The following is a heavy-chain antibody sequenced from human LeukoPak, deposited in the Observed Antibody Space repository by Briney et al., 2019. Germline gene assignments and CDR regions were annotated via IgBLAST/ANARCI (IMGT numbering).Heavy chain of an antibody. CDR1: GFRFSDFA. J-gene: IGHJ4*02. CDR3: ARHDSFIPF. D-gene: IGHD5-18*01. Sequence: GGSLRLSCVASGFRFSDFAMSWVRQAPGKGLEWVSGISDSGRATYYTDSVKGCCTISRDNSKNTVNLQLNNVRAEDTALYFCARHDSFIPFWGQGMQVTVSS. CDR2: ISDSGRAT. V-gene: IGHV3-23*01.